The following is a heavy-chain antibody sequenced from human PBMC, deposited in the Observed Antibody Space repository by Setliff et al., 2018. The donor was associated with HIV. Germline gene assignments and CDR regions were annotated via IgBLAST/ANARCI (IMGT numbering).Heavy chain of an antibody. Sequence: ASVKVSCKASGYTFINYDINWVRQATGQGLEWMGWMNPNSGNTGYSQKFQGRVTMTRNTSTSTAYMELSSLKSEDTAVYYCARVGSYWSTFDYWGQGALVTVSS. J-gene: IGHJ4*02. CDR3: ARVGSYWSTFDY. V-gene: IGHV1-8*01. CDR1: GYTFINYD. D-gene: IGHD1-26*01. CDR2: MNPNSGNT.